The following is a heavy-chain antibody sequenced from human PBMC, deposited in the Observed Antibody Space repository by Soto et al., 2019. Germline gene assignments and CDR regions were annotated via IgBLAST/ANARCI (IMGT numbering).Heavy chain of an antibody. V-gene: IGHV3-21*01. CDR1: GFTFSSYS. CDR3: ARDIIVGGSYGMDV. Sequence: GGSLRLSCAASGFTFSSYSMNWVRQAPGKGLEWVSSISSSSSYIYYADSVKGRFTISRDNAKNSLYLQMNSLRAEDTAVYYCARDIIVGGSYGMDVWGQGTTVTVSS. CDR2: ISSSSSYI. J-gene: IGHJ6*02. D-gene: IGHD2-2*01.